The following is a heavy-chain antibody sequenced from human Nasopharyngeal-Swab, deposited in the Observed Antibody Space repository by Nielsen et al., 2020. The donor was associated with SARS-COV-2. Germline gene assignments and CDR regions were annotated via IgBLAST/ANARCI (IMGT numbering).Heavy chain of an antibody. V-gene: IGHV3-11*01. CDR3: ARDQTYDGSGPDLSFDY. CDR1: GFTFSDYY. D-gene: IGHD3-22*01. J-gene: IGHJ4*02. Sequence: GGSLRLSCAASGFTFSDYYLSWIRQAPGKGLEWVAYISSSGSTIYYADSVKGRFTISRDNAKNSLYLQMNSLRAEDTAVYYCARDQTYDGSGPDLSFDYWGQGTLVTVSS. CDR2: ISSSGSTI.